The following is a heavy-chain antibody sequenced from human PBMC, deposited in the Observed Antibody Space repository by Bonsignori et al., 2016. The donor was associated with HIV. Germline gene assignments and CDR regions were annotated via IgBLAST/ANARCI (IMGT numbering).Heavy chain of an antibody. CDR2: ISYDGTNQ. Sequence: GGSLRLSCAASGITFSTYGMHWVRQAPGKGLEWVAVISYDGTNQYYADSVQGRFTISRDNSKNTLYLQMNSLRAEDTAVYYCAKEEGSILWWWGYYFDYWGQGTLVTVSS. CDR1: GITFSTYG. CDR3: AKEEGSILWWWGYYFDY. D-gene: IGHD2-21*01. J-gene: IGHJ4*02. V-gene: IGHV3-30*18.